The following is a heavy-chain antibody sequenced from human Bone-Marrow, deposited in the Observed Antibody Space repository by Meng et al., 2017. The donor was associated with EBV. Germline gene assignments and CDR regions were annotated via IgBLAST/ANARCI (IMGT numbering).Heavy chain of an antibody. CDR3: AREVNSVSSGFFDY. J-gene: IGHJ4*02. CDR2: IWYDGSNK. V-gene: IGHV3-33*01. Sequence: QVQLLGSGGGVAQPGKSLRFSCAASGFTFSNYGMNWVRQAPGKGLEWVSVIWYDGSNKYYGDSVKGRFTVSRDNSKNTLYLQMTSLRAEDTAVYYCAREVNSVSSGFFDYWGQGTLVTVSS. D-gene: IGHD6-19*01. CDR1: GFTFSNYG.